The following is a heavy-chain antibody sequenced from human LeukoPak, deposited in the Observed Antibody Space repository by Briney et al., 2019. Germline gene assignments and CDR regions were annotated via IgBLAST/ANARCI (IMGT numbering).Heavy chain of an antibody. Sequence: GGSLRFSCAASGFTFSSYSMNWVRQAPGKGLEWVSYISGSSNSIYYADSVRGRFTISRDDAKNSLYLQMNGLRHEDTAVYYCARVAILGYYMDVWGKGTTVTVSS. D-gene: IGHD3-3*02. CDR1: GFTFSSYS. V-gene: IGHV3-48*02. CDR2: ISGSSNSI. J-gene: IGHJ6*03. CDR3: ARVAILGYYMDV.